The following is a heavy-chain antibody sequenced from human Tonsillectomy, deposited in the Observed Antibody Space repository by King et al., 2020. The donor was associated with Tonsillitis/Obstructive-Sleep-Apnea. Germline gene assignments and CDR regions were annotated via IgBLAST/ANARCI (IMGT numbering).Heavy chain of an antibody. Sequence: QLVQSGAELKKPGASVKLSFKASGYTFTNYAMHWVRQAPGQSFEWVGWINAGTGNTKYSQKFQGRVSITRDTSATTAYMELSSLRSEDTAVYYCARDRNAADYWGQGTLVTVSS. V-gene: IGHV1-3*01. CDR2: INAGTGNT. CDR3: ARDRNAADY. J-gene: IGHJ4*02. CDR1: GYTFTNYA. D-gene: IGHD1-1*01.